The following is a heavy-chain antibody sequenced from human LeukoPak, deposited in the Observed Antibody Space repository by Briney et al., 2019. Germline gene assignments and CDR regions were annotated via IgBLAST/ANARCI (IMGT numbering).Heavy chain of an antibody. Sequence: GSLRLSCAASGFTVSSNYMSWVRQVPGKGLEWVSVIYSGGSTYYADSVKGRFTISRDNSKNTLYLQMNSLRAEDTAVYYCARDLTGLFWFDPWGQGTLVTVSS. CDR1: GFTVSSNY. J-gene: IGHJ5*02. CDR2: IYSGGST. CDR3: ARDLTGLFWFDP. D-gene: IGHD3-9*01. V-gene: IGHV3-66*01.